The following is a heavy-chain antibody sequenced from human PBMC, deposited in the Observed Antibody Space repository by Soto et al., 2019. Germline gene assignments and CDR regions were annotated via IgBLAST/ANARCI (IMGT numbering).Heavy chain of an antibody. V-gene: IGHV1-18*01. CDR1: GYTFTSDG. D-gene: IGHD3-3*01. Sequence: QVQLVQSGAEVKKPGASVKVSCKASGYTFTSDGSSWVRQDPGQGLEWMGWISDYNGNTNYAQKGQGRVTMTTDTATSTAYMELRSLRSDDTAVYYWARGGPEVFFDYWGQGTPVTVSS. CDR2: ISDYNGNT. J-gene: IGHJ4*02. CDR3: ARGGPEVFFDY.